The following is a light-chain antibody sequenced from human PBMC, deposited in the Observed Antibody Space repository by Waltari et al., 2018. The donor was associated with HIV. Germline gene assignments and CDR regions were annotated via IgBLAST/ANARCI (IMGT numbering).Light chain of an antibody. CDR1: QRVSSN. V-gene: IGKV3-15*01. J-gene: IGKJ5*01. Sequence: EIVMTQSPATLAVAPGGRATLFCRARQRVSSNLAWYQHKPGQGPRLLIYGATTRATGFPARFGGSGSGTEFTLTISSLQSADFGVYYCQQYNKGPLGITFGQGTRLEI. CDR2: GAT. CDR3: QQYNKGPLGIT.